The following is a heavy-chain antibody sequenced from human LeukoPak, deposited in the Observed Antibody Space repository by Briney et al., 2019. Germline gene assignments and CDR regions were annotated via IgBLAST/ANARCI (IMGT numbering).Heavy chain of an antibody. CDR2: IYHSGST. Sequence: PSETLSLTCAVSGYSISSGYYWGWIRQPPGKGLEWIGSIYHSGSTYYNPSLKSRVTMSVDTSRNQFSLKLSSVTAADTAVYYCAGPLAPFDYWGQGTLVTVSS. J-gene: IGHJ4*02. CDR3: AGPLAPFDY. CDR1: GYSISSGYY. V-gene: IGHV4-38-2*01.